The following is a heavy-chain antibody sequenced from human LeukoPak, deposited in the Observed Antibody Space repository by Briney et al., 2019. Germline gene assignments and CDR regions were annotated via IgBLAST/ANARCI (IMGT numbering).Heavy chain of an antibody. V-gene: IGHV3-48*04. D-gene: IGHD4-23*01. CDR2: ISSSSSTI. J-gene: IGHJ3*02. CDR1: GFTFSSYS. CDR3: ARDRVVTRLSDAFDI. Sequence: GGPLRLSCAASGFTFSSYSMNWVRQAPGKGLEWVSYISSSSSTIYYADSVKGRFTISRDNAKNSLYLQMNSLRAEDTAVYYCARDRVVTRLSDAFDIWGQGTMVTVSS.